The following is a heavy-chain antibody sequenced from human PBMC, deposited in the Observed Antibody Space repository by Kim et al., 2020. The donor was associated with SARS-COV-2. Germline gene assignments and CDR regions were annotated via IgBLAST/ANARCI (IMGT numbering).Heavy chain of an antibody. CDR1: GGSFSGYY. J-gene: IGHJ3*02. CDR2: INHSGST. V-gene: IGHV4-34*01. CDR3: ARGRLLRWYRHAFDI. D-gene: IGHD4-17*01. Sequence: SETLSLTCAVYGGSFSGYYWSWIRQPPGKGLEWIGEINHSGSTNYNPSLKSRVTISVDTSKNQFSLKLSSVTAADTAVYYCARGRLLRWYRHAFDIWGQGTMVTVSS.